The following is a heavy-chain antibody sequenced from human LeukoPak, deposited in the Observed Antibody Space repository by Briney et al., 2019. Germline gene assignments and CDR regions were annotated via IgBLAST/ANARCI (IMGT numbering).Heavy chain of an antibody. D-gene: IGHD3-22*01. J-gene: IGHJ6*02. V-gene: IGHV4-30-4*01. CDR2: IYYSGST. CDR1: GGSISSGDYY. Sequence: PSETLSLTCTVSGGSISSGDYYWSWIRQPPGKGLEWIGYIYYSGSTYYNPSLKSRVTISVDTSKNQFSLKLSSVTAADTAVYYCARDLVYYDSSGFDMDVWGQGTTVTVSS. CDR3: ARDLVYYDSSGFDMDV.